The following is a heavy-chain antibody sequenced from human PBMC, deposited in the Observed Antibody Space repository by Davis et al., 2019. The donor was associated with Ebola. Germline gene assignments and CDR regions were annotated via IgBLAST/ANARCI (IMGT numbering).Heavy chain of an antibody. CDR2: IYYSGST. J-gene: IGHJ4*02. CDR3: AREGMVSIGFDY. Sequence: PSETLSLTCTVSGGSISRSSYYWGWIRQPPGEGLVWIGSIYYSGSTYYNPSLKSRVTISVDTSKNQFPLKLSSVTAADTAVYYCAREGMVSIGFDYWGQGTLVTVSS. V-gene: IGHV4-39*06. D-gene: IGHD3-10*01. CDR1: GGSISRSSYY.